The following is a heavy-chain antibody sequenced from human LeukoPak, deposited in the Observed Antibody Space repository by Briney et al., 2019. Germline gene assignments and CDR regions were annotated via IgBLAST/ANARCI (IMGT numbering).Heavy chain of an antibody. V-gene: IGHV3-30*02. J-gene: IGHJ3*02. CDR1: GFTFSSYG. D-gene: IGHD2-2*01. Sequence: PGGSLRLSCAASGFTFSSYGMHWVRQAPGKGLEWVAFIRYDGSNKYYADSVKGRFTISRDNSKNTLYLQMNSLRAEDTAVYYCANIVVVPAAPGAFDIWGQGTMVTVSS. CDR3: ANIVVVPAAPGAFDI. CDR2: IRYDGSNK.